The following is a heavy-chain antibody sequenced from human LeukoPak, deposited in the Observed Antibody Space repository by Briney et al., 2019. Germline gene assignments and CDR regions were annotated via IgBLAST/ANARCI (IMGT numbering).Heavy chain of an antibody. V-gene: IGHV3-30*02. D-gene: IGHD6-13*01. Sequence: PGGSLRLSCAASGFTFSNYVMQWVRQAPGKGLEWVAFIRYDGSNKYYADSVKGRFTISRDNSKNTLYLQMNSLRAEDTAVYYCAKGWRIWAAAGDYFDYWGQGTLVTVSS. CDR1: GFTFSNYV. CDR3: AKGWRIWAAAGDYFDY. CDR2: IRYDGSNK. J-gene: IGHJ4*02.